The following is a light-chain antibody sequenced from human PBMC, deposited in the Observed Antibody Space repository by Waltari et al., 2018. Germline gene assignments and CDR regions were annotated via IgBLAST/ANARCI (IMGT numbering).Light chain of an antibody. CDR3: CSFAGNYTLL. V-gene: IGLV2-11*01. CDR2: DID. J-gene: IGLJ2*01. Sequence: QSALTQPRSVAGSPGQSVTLSCTGTSSDLGGYDYVSWYQQHPGKATKLIISDIDKRPSGVSDRFSGSKSGNTASLTISGLQIDDEATYYCCSFAGNYTLLFGGGTNLTVL. CDR1: SSDLGGYDY.